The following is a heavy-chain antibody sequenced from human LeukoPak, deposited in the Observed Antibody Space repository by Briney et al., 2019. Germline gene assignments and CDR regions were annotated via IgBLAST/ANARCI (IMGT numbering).Heavy chain of an antibody. J-gene: IGHJ6*02. CDR1: GFTFSSYS. D-gene: IGHD5-18*01. V-gene: IGHV3-21*01. CDR2: ISSSSSYI. CDR3: ARSGYDYYYYYGMDV. Sequence: GGSLRLSCAASGFTFSSYSMNWFRQAPGKGLEWVSSISSSSSYIYYADSVKGRFTISRDNAKNSLYLQMNSLRAEDTAVYYCARSGYDYYYYYGMDVWGQGTTVTVSS.